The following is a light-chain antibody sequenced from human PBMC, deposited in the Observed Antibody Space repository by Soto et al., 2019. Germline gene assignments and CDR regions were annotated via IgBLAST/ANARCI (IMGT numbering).Light chain of an antibody. J-gene: IGKJ1*01. CDR3: QQRRNWPRT. CDR1: QSVSSY. V-gene: IGKV3-11*01. CDR2: DAS. Sequence: EIVLTQSPATLSLSPGERATLSCRASQSVSSYLAWYQQKPGQAPRLLIYDASNRAPGIPARFSGSGSGTDFTLTISSLEPEDFAVYYCQQRRNWPRTFGKGTKVEIK.